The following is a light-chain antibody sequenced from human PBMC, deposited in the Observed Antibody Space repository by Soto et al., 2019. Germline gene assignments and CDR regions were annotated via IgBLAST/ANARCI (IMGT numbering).Light chain of an antibody. CDR1: SSDVGGYDY. V-gene: IGLV2-14*01. CDR2: EAS. J-gene: IGLJ1*01. Sequence: QSSLTQPASVAGSPGQSITISCTGTSSDVGGYDYVSWYRQHPGKAPKLVIYEASNRPSGVSNRFSGSKSGNTASLTISGLQAEDEADYYCSSYTSTSTPYVFGTGTKVTVL. CDR3: SSYTSTSTPYV.